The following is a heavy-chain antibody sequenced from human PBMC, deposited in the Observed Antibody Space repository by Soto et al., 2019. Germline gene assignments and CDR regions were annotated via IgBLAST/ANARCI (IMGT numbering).Heavy chain of an antibody. CDR3: ARDLLFDGPFAPAFDY. CDR1: GFTFSSYG. CDR2: IWYDGSKK. D-gene: IGHD3-3*01. V-gene: IGHV3-33*01. Sequence: QVQLVESGGGVVQPGRSLRLSCAASGFTFSSYGMHWVRQAPGKGLEWVAVIWYDGSKKYYADSVKGRFTISRDNSKNTLYLQMNSLRAEDTAVYYCARDLLFDGPFAPAFDYWGQGTLVTVSS. J-gene: IGHJ4*02.